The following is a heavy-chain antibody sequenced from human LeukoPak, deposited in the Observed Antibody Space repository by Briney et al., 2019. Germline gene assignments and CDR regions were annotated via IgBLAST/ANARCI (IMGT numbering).Heavy chain of an antibody. V-gene: IGHV1-2*02. D-gene: IGHD3-22*01. CDR2: INPNSGGT. CDR1: GYTFTGYY. Sequence: ASVKVSCEASGYTFTGYYMHWVRQAPGQGLEWMGWINPNSGGTNYAQKFQGRVTMTRDTSISTAYMELSRLRSDDTAVYYCATDYYDSSGYDPFDYWGQGTLVTVSS. J-gene: IGHJ4*02. CDR3: ATDYYDSSGYDPFDY.